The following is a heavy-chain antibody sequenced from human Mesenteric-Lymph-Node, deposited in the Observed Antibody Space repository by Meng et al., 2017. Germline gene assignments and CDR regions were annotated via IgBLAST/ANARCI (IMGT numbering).Heavy chain of an antibody. CDR3: AGVADILTGYSLYFDY. CDR1: GFTFRSYA. V-gene: IGHV3-23*01. D-gene: IGHD3-9*01. Sequence: GESLKISCAASGFTFRSYAMNWVRQAPGHGLEWVSVISASGRTTLYADSVKGRFTVSRDNSKNTLYLQMNSLRAEDTAVYYCAGVADILTGYSLYFDYWGQGTLVTVSS. CDR2: ISASGRTT. J-gene: IGHJ4*02.